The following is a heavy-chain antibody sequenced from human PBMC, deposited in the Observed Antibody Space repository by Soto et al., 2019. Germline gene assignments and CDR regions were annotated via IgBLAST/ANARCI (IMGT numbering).Heavy chain of an antibody. CDR3: ARPYSSSHHDFDY. Sequence: SETLSLTCTVSGGSISSRSYYWGWIRQPPGKGLEWIGSIHYSGSTYYNPSLKSRVSISVDTSKKQCSLKLSSVTAADTAVYYCARPYSSSHHDFDYWGQGTLVTVSS. J-gene: IGHJ4*02. D-gene: IGHD6-6*01. V-gene: IGHV4-39*01. CDR1: GGSISSRSYY. CDR2: IHYSGST.